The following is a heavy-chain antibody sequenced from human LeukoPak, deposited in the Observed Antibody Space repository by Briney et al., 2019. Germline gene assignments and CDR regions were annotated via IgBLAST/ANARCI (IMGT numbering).Heavy chain of an antibody. CDR1: GFTFSSYA. D-gene: IGHD1-26*01. Sequence: GGSLRLSCAASGFTFSSYAVTWVRQAPGKGLEWVSGISASGENTFYADSVKGRFTISRDNAKNSLYLQMNSLRAEDTAVYYCARDVPYSGSFTYYYYYYMDVWGKGTTVTVSS. V-gene: IGHV3-23*01. CDR3: ARDVPYSGSFTYYYYYYMDV. J-gene: IGHJ6*03. CDR2: ISASGENT.